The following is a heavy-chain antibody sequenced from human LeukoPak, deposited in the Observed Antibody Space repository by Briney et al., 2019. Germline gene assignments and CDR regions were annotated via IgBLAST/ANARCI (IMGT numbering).Heavy chain of an antibody. D-gene: IGHD3-16*01. CDR2: ISSSGSTI. CDR1: GFTFSSYA. V-gene: IGHV3-48*04. J-gene: IGHJ6*03. Sequence: PGGSLRLSCAASGFTFSSYAMSWVRQAPGKGLEWVSYISSSGSTIYYADSVKGRFTISRDNAKNSLYLQMNSLRAEDTAVYYCAKAFRGLREYYYYMDVWGKGTTVTVSS. CDR3: AKAFRGLREYYYYMDV.